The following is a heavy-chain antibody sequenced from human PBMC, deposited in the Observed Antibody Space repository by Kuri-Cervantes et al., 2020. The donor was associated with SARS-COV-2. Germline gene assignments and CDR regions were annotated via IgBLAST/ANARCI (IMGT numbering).Heavy chain of an antibody. J-gene: IGHJ6*02. V-gene: IGHV4-34*01. CDR2: INHSGST. Sequence: ESLKISCAVYGGSFSGYYWSWIRQPPGKGLEWIGEINHSGSTNYNPSLKSRVTISVDKSKNQFSLKLSSVTAADTAVYYCAKKRGDSSGWYSNYYGTDVWGQGTTVTVSS. CDR3: AKKRGDSSGWYSNYYGTDV. D-gene: IGHD6-19*01. CDR1: GGSFSGYY.